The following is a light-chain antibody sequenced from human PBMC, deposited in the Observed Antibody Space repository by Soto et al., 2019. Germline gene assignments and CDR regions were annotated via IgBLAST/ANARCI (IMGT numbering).Light chain of an antibody. CDR3: CSYPGNSNDV. V-gene: IGLV2-11*01. J-gene: IGLJ1*01. Sequence: QSALTQPRSVSGSTGQSVTISCTGTSSDVGGYNHVSWYQHHPGKAPKPIMYDVSQRPSGVPDRFSASKSGNTASLTISGLQAEDEADYCCCSYPGNSNDVFGTGTKLTLL. CDR2: DVS. CDR1: SSDVGGYNH.